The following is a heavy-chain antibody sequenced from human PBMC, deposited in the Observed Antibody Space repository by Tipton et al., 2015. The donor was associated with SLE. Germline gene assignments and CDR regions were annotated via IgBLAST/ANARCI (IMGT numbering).Heavy chain of an antibody. J-gene: IGHJ4*02. V-gene: IGHV3-7*01. CDR2: IKEDGSEK. CDR3: ARGKYYFDY. Sequence: SLRLSCAASGFTFSSSWMNWVRLAPGKGLEWVANIKEDGSEKHYVDSVKDRLTISRDNAKNLLYLQMNSLRAEDTAVYYCARGKYYFDYWGQGTLVTVSS. CDR1: GFTFSSSW.